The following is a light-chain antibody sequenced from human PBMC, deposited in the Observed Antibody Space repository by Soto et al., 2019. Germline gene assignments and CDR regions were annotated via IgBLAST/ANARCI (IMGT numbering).Light chain of an antibody. CDR1: ESVSSSY. CDR2: GVS. V-gene: IGKV3-20*01. CDR3: QQYGSSPPLT. J-gene: IGKJ4*01. Sequence: EIVLTQSPGTLSLSPGERATLSCRASESVSSSYLAWYQQKPGQAPRLLIYGVSSRATGIPDRFSGSGSGTDVTLTISRLEPADFAVYYCQQYGSSPPLTFGGGTKVEIK.